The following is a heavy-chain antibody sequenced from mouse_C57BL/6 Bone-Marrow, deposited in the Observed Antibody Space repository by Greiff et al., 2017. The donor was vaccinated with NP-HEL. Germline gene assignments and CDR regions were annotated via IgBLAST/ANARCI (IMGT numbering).Heavy chain of an antibody. CDR3: ARGSPFYYDYDGRFAY. CDR2: INPKNGGT. D-gene: IGHD2-4*01. Sequence: VQLQQSGPELVKPGASVKISCKASGYTFTDYYMNWVKQSHGKSLEWIGDINPKNGGTSYNQKFKGKATLTVDKSSSTAYMELRSLTSEDSAVYYCARGSPFYYDYDGRFAYWGQGTLVTVSA. V-gene: IGHV1-26*01. J-gene: IGHJ3*01. CDR1: GYTFTDYY.